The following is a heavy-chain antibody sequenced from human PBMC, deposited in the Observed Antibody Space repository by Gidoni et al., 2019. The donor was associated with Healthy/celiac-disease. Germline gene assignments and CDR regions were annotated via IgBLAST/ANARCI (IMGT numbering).Heavy chain of an antibody. CDR2: IRSKANSNAT. D-gene: IGHD4-17*01. V-gene: IGHV3-73*01. CDR3: TRGDYYGDYVSY. Sequence: EVKLLESGGGLVQPGGALKLPCAASGFPSSGSAMHWVRQASGKGLEWVGRIRSKANSNATAYAASVKGRFTISRDDSKNTAYLQMNSLKTEDTAVYYCTRGDYYGDYVSYWGQGTLVTVSS. CDR1: GFPSSGSA. J-gene: IGHJ4*02.